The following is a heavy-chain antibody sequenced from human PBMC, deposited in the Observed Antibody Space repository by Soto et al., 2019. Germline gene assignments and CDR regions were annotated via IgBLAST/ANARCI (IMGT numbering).Heavy chain of an antibody. CDR3: THGPGGSYMIDYFDY. CDR2: IYWNDDK. CDR1: GFSLSTSGVG. V-gene: IGHV2-5*01. Sequence: SGPTLVNPTQTLTLTCTFSGFSLSTSGVGVGWIRQPPGKALEWLALIYWNDDKRYSPSLKSRLTITKDTSKNQVILTMTNMEPVDTATYYCTHGPGGSYMIDYFDYWGQGTLVTVSS. J-gene: IGHJ4*02. D-gene: IGHD1-26*01.